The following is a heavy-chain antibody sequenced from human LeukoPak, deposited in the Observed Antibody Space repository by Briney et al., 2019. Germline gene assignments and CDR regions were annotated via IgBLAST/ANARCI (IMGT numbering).Heavy chain of an antibody. D-gene: IGHD2-15*01. CDR1: GGSISSSSYY. V-gene: IGHV4-61*05. CDR2: IYYSGST. J-gene: IGHJ4*02. CDR3: ARGTVVAATYYFDY. Sequence: SETLSLTCTVSGGSISSSSYYWGWIRQPPGKGLEWIGYIYYSGSTNYNPSLKSRVTISVDTSKNQFSLKLSSVTAADTAVYYCARGTVVAATYYFDYWGQGTLVTVSS.